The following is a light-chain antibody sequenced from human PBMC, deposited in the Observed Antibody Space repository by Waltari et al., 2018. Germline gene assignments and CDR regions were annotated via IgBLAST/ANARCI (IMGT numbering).Light chain of an antibody. Sequence: QSALTQPASVSGSPGQSITISCTGTRSDVGNYDLVPWYQQHPGKAPKLMIYEVTERPSGVSTRFSGSKSANTASLTISGLQTEDEADYYCCSYVRGATFVFGTGTKVTVL. V-gene: IGLV2-23*02. J-gene: IGLJ1*01. CDR1: RSDVGNYDL. CDR2: EVT. CDR3: CSYVRGATFV.